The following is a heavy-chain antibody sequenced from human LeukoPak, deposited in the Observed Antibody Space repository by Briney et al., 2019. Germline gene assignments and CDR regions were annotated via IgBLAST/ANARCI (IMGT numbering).Heavy chain of an antibody. CDR3: AKDSPRGYSYGLN. Sequence: GGSLRLSYAASGFTFSSYAMSWVRQAPGKGLEWASAISGSGGSTYYADSVKGRFTISRDNSKNTLYLQMNSLRAEDTAVYYCAKDSPRGYSYGLNWGQGTPVTVSS. J-gene: IGHJ4*02. D-gene: IGHD5-18*01. CDR1: GFTFSSYA. V-gene: IGHV3-23*01. CDR2: ISGSGGST.